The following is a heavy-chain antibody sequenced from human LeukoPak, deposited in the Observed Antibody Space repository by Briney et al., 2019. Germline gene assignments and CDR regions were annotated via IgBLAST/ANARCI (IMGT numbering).Heavy chain of an antibody. CDR2: INPNSGGT. J-gene: IGHJ4*02. CDR3: ARDRSVEGYREDFDY. D-gene: IGHD5-18*01. Sequence: ASVKVSCKASGYTFTGYYMHWVRQAPGQGLEWMGWINPNSGGTNYAQKLQGRVTMTRDTSISTAYMELSRLRSDDTAVYYCARDRSVEGYREDFDYWGQGTLVTVSS. CDR1: GYTFTGYY. V-gene: IGHV1-2*02.